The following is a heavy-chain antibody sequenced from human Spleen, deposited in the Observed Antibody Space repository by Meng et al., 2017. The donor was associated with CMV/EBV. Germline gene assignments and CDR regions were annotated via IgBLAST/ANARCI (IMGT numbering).Heavy chain of an antibody. CDR2: IYSGGRT. CDR3: ARELMTTVNGWFDS. D-gene: IGHD4-11*01. V-gene: IGHV3-66*02. Sequence: AASGSTVSRNYMPWVRQAPGKGLECLSVIYSGGRTYYADSLKGRFTISRDSSKNTLYLQMHSLTAEDTAVYYCARELMTTVNGWFDSWGQGTLVTVSS. CDR1: GSTVSRNY. J-gene: IGHJ5*01.